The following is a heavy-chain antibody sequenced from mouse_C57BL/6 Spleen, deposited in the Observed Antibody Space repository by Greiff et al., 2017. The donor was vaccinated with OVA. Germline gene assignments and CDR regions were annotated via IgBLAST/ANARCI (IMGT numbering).Heavy chain of an antibody. CDR1: GYTFTDYY. J-gene: IGHJ4*01. Sequence: QVHVKQSGAELVRPGASVKLSCKASGYTFTDYYINWVKQRPGQGLEWIARIYPGSGNTYYNEKFKGKATLTAEKSSSTAYMQLSSLTSEDSAVYFCARSGGSSYRYAMDYWGQGTSVTVSS. V-gene: IGHV1-76*01. D-gene: IGHD1-1*01. CDR2: IYPGSGNT. CDR3: ARSGGSSYRYAMDY.